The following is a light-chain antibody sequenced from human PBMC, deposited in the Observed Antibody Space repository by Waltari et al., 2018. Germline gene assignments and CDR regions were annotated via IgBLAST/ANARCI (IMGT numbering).Light chain of an antibody. CDR1: SSNIGNNV. CDR2: RND. Sequence: QSVLTQPPSASGTPGQRVTISCSGSSSNIGNNVVNWYQQVPGTTPKLLTFRNDQRPSGVPDRFSGSKSGTSASLASSGLRSEDEADYYCAAWDDSLHGRWEFGGGTKVTVL. CDR3: AAWDDSLHGRWE. J-gene: IGLJ3*02. V-gene: IGLV1-44*01.